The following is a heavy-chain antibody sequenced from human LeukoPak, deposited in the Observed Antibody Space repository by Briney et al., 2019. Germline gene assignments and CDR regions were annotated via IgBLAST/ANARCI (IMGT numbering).Heavy chain of an antibody. D-gene: IGHD2-21*02. CDR2: IYSGGST. J-gene: IGHJ4*02. Sequence: PGGSLRLSCAASGFTVSSNYMSWVRQAPGKGLEWASVIYSGGSTYYADSVKGRFTISRDNSKNTLHLQMNSLRAEDTAVYYCAKGHIVVVTAIFDYWGQGTLVTVSS. CDR3: AKGHIVVVTAIFDY. V-gene: IGHV3-53*05. CDR1: GFTVSSNY.